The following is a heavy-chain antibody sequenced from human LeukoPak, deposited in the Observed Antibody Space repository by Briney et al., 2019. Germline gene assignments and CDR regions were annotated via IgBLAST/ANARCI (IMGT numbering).Heavy chain of an antibody. Sequence: ASVNVSCKASGYTFTGYYMHWVRQAPGQGLEWVGWINPNSGGTNYAQKFQGRVTMTRDTSISTAYMELSRLRSGDTAVYYCAREYGSGSYSGYWGQGTLVTVSS. D-gene: IGHD3-10*01. J-gene: IGHJ4*02. CDR2: INPNSGGT. CDR1: GYTFTGYY. V-gene: IGHV1-2*02. CDR3: AREYGSGSYSGY.